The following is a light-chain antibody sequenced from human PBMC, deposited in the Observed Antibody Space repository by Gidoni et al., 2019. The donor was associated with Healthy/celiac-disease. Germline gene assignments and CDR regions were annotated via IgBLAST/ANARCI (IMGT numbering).Light chain of an antibody. Sequence: DIQMTQSPSSLSASLGDRVTITCRASQSISSYLHWYQQKPGKAPKLLIYAASSLQSGVPSRFSGSGSGTDFTLTISSLQPEDFATYYCQQKDTFGQGTKVEIK. CDR1: QSISSY. CDR2: AAS. V-gene: IGKV1-39*01. CDR3: QQKDT. J-gene: IGKJ1*01.